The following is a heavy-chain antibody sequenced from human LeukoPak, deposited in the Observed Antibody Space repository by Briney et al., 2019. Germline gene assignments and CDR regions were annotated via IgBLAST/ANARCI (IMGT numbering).Heavy chain of an antibody. J-gene: IGHJ4*02. Sequence: GGSLRLSCAASGYTFSSYAMHWVRQAPGKGLEGVAVISYDGSNKYYADSVKGRFTISRDNSKNTLYLQMNSLRAEDTAVYYCARPRDIVVVPAAMKRSPFDYWGQGTLVTVSS. D-gene: IGHD2-2*01. V-gene: IGHV3-30-3*01. CDR3: ARPRDIVVVPAAMKRSPFDY. CDR2: ISYDGSNK. CDR1: GYTFSSYA.